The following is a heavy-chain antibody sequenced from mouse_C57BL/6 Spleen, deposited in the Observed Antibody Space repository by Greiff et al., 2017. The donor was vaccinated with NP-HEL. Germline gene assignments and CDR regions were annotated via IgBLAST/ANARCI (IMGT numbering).Heavy chain of an antibody. Sequence: EVQVVESGGGLVQPKGSLKLSCAASGFSFNTYAMNWVRQAPGKGLEWVARIRSRSNNYATYYADSVKDRFTISRDDSYSMLYLQMNNLKTEDTAMYYCASLPLSGFAYWGQGTLVTVSA. CDR3: ASLPLSGFAY. V-gene: IGHV10-1*01. D-gene: IGHD6-5*01. J-gene: IGHJ3*01. CDR2: IRSRSNNYAT. CDR1: GFSFNTYA.